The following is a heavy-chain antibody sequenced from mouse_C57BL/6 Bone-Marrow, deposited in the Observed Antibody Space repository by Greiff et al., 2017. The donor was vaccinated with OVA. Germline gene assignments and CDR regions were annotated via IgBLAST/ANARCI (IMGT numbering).Heavy chain of an antibody. J-gene: IGHJ2*01. D-gene: IGHD2-4*01. Sequence: QVQLQQPGAELVRPGTSVKLSCKASGYTFTSYWMHWVKQRPGQGLEWIGVIDPSDSYTNYNQKFKGKATLTVDTSSSTAYMQLSSLTSEDSAVYYCARSEDYDVFDYWGQGTTLTVSS. CDR1: GYTFTSYW. CDR2: IDPSDSYT. V-gene: IGHV1-59*01. CDR3: ARSEDYDVFDY.